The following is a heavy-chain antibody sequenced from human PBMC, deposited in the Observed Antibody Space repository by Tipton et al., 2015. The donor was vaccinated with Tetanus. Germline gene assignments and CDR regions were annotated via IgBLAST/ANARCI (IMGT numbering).Heavy chain of an antibody. CDR3: ARSADNWFDY. V-gene: IGHV4-39*01. J-gene: IGHJ5*01. CDR1: GGSLSSGTVY. CDR2: IYYYNGNT. Sequence: GLVKPSETLSLTCTVSGGSLSSGTVYWDWIRQPPGKALEWIGNIYYYNGNTLQNPSLKNRVTLSLDKSKNQFSLKLRSVTAADTAVYYCARSADNWFDYWGQGILVAVSS.